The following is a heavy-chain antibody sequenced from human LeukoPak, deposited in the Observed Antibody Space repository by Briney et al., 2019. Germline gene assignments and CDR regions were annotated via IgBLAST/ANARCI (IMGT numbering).Heavy chain of an antibody. D-gene: IGHD3-16*01. CDR2: ISYDEIIT. CDR1: GFTFRNWA. J-gene: IGHJ6*02. V-gene: IGHV3-30-3*01. CDR3: AREGGGTPYGMDV. Sequence: GGSLRLSCAASGFTFRNWAMHWVRQAPGQGLEWVAVISYDEIITYYADPVRGRFTISRDNSKNTLYLQMDSLTAEDAAVYYCAREGGGTPYGMDVWGQGTTVTVSS.